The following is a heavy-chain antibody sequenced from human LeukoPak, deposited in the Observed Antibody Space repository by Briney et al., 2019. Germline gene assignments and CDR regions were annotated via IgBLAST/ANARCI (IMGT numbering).Heavy chain of an antibody. Sequence: PGGSLRLSCAASGFTFSSDGVDWVRQAPGKGREGVAVIWYDGSNKYYAESVKRRFTISRDNSKNTLYLQMNSLRVEDTALYYCARLGVRWSIDYWGQGTLVSVSS. D-gene: IGHD3-16*01. CDR1: GFTFSSDG. J-gene: IGHJ4*02. V-gene: IGHV3-33*01. CDR3: ARLGVRWSIDY. CDR2: IWYDGSNK.